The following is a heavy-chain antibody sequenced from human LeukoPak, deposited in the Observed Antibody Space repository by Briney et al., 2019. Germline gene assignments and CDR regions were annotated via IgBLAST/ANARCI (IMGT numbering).Heavy chain of an antibody. Sequence: GASVNVSCKASVYTFTSYDINWVRQATGQGLEWMGWMNPNSGNTGYAQKFQGRVNMTRNTSISTAYMELSSLRSEDTAVYYCARPGGSYGDYEEGWFDPWGQGTLVTVSS. CDR3: ARPGGSYGDYEEGWFDP. CDR2: MNPNSGNT. CDR1: VYTFTSYD. V-gene: IGHV1-8*01. J-gene: IGHJ5*02. D-gene: IGHD4-17*01.